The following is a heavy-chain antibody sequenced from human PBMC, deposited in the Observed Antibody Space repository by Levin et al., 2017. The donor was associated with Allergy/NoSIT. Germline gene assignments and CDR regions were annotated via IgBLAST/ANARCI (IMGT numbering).Heavy chain of an antibody. CDR3: ARENLDYGGITFDY. Sequence: SQTLSLTCTVSGGSISSYYWSWIRQPAGKGLEWIGRIYTSGSTNYNPSLKSRVTMSVDTSKNQFSLKLSSVTAADTAVYYCARENLDYGGITFDYWGQGTLVTVSS. J-gene: IGHJ4*02. CDR1: GGSISSYY. V-gene: IGHV4-4*07. D-gene: IGHD4-23*01. CDR2: IYTSGST.